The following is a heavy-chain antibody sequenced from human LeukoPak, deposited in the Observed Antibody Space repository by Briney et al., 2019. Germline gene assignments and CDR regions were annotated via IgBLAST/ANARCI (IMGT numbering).Heavy chain of an antibody. D-gene: IGHD1-26*01. Sequence: GGSLRLSCAASGFTFDDYAMHWVRQAPGKGLEWVPGISWNSGSIGYADSVKGRFTISRDNAKNSLYLQMNSLRAEDTALYYCAKESGSFYYFDYWGQGTLVTVSS. CDR1: GFTFDDYA. CDR2: ISWNSGSI. J-gene: IGHJ4*02. V-gene: IGHV3-9*01. CDR3: AKESGSFYYFDY.